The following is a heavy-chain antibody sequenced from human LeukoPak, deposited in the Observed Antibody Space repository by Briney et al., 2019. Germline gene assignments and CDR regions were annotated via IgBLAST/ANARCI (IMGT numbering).Heavy chain of an antibody. CDR1: GFTVSNNY. J-gene: IGHJ4*02. Sequence: GGSLTLSCAASGFTVSNNYMSWVRQAPGKGLEWVSVIYSGGSIYYADSVKGRFTSSRDKSKNTLYLQMNSLRVEDTAVYYCARDSYKGIWGQGALVTVSS. D-gene: IGHD1-1*01. CDR3: ARDSYKGI. CDR2: IYSGGSI. V-gene: IGHV3-66*01.